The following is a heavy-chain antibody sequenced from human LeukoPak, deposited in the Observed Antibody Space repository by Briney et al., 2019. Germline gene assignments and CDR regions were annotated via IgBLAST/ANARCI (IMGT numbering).Heavy chain of an antibody. D-gene: IGHD4-17*01. CDR2: IMPLFGTA. Sequence: SVKVSCKTSGGTFNNSAISWVRQAPGQELEWLGGIMPLFGTAGYAQKFQGRVTITKDESTRTVYLELTSLTSDDTAVYYCARDVHGDYGSGWFDPWGQGTLVSVSS. J-gene: IGHJ5*02. CDR1: GGTFNNSA. V-gene: IGHV1-69*05. CDR3: ARDVHGDYGSGWFDP.